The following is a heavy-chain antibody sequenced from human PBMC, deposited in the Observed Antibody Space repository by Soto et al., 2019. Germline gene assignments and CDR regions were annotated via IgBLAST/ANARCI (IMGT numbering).Heavy chain of an antibody. CDR3: AKGQWLLLQWNVAFDI. CDR1: GFTFSTYS. D-gene: IGHD3-22*01. V-gene: IGHV3-23*01. Sequence: GGSLILSCAASGFTFSTYSMAWVRQAPGKGLEWVSGVSASGLNTDYADPVKGRFYISRDNSKNTVSLHMNSLRAEDTALYYCAKGQWLLLQWNVAFDIWGQGTMVTVSS. J-gene: IGHJ3*02. CDR2: VSASGLNT.